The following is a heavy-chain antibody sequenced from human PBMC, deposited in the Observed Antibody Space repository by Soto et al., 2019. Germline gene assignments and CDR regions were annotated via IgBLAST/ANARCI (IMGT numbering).Heavy chain of an antibody. Sequence: EEQLLESGGGLVQPGGSLRLSCAASGFSFSRYGMSWVRQAPGKGLEWVSGISGGGVSTYYADSVKGRFTISRDKSKNTLYLQMNSLRAEDTAVYYCARGQDDYGDSDVWFDPWGQGTLVSVSS. D-gene: IGHD4-17*01. CDR1: GFSFSRYG. CDR2: ISGGGVST. V-gene: IGHV3-23*01. CDR3: ARGQDDYGDSDVWFDP. J-gene: IGHJ5*02.